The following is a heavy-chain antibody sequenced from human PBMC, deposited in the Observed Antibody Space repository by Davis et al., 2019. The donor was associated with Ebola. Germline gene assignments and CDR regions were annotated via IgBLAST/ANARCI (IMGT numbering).Heavy chain of an antibody. CDR2: IKQDGSEK. V-gene: IGHV3-7*03. CDR1: GFTFTSYA. D-gene: IGHD3-22*01. J-gene: IGHJ2*01. CDR3: AREYSLYYYDSSGYGRAWYFDL. Sequence: GESLKISCAASGFTFTSYAISWVRQAPGKGLEWVANIKQDGSEKYYVHSVKGRFTISRDNAKNSLYLQMNSLRAEDTAVYYCAREYSLYYYDSSGYGRAWYFDLWGRGTLVTVSS.